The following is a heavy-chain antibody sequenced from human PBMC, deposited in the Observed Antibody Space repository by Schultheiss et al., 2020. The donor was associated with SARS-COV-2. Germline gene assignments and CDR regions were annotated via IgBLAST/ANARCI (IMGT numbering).Heavy chain of an antibody. Sequence: GGSLRLSCAASGFTISNYGMHWVRQAPGKGLEWVAVISYDGSNKYYADSVKGRFTISRDNSKNTLYLQMNSLRAEDTAVYYCARESIVVVPAATFDYWGQGTLVTVSS. CDR1: GFTISNYG. J-gene: IGHJ4*02. CDR3: ARESIVVVPAATFDY. CDR2: ISYDGSNK. D-gene: IGHD2-2*01. V-gene: IGHV3-30*19.